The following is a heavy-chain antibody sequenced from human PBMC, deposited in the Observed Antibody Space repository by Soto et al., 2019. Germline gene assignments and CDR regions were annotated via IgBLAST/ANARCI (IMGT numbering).Heavy chain of an antibody. D-gene: IGHD6-6*01. Sequence: QVQLVESGGGVVQPGRSLRLSCAASGFTFSSYAMHWVRQAPGKGLEWVAVISFDGGNKYYADSVKGRFTISRDNSTNTLYLQMNSLRAEDTAVYFCARSPMPARPAWFDPWGQGTLVTVSS. CDR2: ISFDGGNK. V-gene: IGHV3-30-3*01. CDR1: GFTFSSYA. J-gene: IGHJ5*02. CDR3: ARSPMPARPAWFDP.